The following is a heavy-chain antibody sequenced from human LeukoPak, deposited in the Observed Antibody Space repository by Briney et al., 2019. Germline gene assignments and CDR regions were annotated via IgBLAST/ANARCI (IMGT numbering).Heavy chain of an antibody. Sequence: SETLSLTCTVSGGSMSSYYWRWLRQPPGKELEWIGHIFYSGTTNYNPSLKSRVAISVDTSKNQFSLKLSSVTAADTAVYYCARVKMATVYYFDYWGQGTLVTVSS. V-gene: IGHV4-59*12. D-gene: IGHD5-24*01. J-gene: IGHJ4*02. CDR1: GGSMSSYY. CDR3: ARVKMATVYYFDY. CDR2: IFYSGTT.